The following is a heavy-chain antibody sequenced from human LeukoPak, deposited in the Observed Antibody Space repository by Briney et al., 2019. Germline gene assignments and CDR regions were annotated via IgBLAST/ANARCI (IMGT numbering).Heavy chain of an antibody. CDR1: GFTFSSYA. J-gene: IGHJ3*02. CDR3: AKEKGPYYYDSSGYYPDAFDI. Sequence: GGSLRLSCAASGFTFSSYAMSWVRQAPVKGLEWVSAISGSGGSTYYADSVKGRFTISRDNSKNTLYLQMNSLRAEDTAVYYCAKEKGPYYYDSSGYYPDAFDIWGQGTMVTVSS. CDR2: ISGSGGST. D-gene: IGHD3-22*01. V-gene: IGHV3-23*01.